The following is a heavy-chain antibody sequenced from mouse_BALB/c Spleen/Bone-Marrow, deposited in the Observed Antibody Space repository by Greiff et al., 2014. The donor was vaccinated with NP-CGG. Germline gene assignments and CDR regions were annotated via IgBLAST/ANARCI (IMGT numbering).Heavy chain of an antibody. Sequence: LQLLPSXAELVKPGTSVKMSCKASGYTFTSYWMLWVKQRPGQGLEWIGDIYPGSDSTNYNEKFKSKATLTVDTSSSTAYMQLSSLTSEDSAVYYCAREKDWVFDYWGQGTTLTVSS. CDR2: IYPGSDST. D-gene: IGHD4-1*01. V-gene: IGHV1-55*01. CDR3: AREKDWVFDY. CDR1: GYTFTSYW. J-gene: IGHJ2*01.